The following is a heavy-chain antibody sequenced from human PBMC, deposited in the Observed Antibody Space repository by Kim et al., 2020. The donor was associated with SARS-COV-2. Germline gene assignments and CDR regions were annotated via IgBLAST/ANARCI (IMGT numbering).Heavy chain of an antibody. V-gene: IGHV3-33*01. CDR2: IWYDGSNK. CDR1: GFTFSSYG. Sequence: GGSLRLSCAASGFTFSSYGMHWVRQAPGKGLEWVAVIWYDGSNKYYADSVKGRFTISRDNSKNTLYLQMNSLRAEDTAVYYCARDRAPSSWYSKDAFDIWGQGTMVTVSS. CDR3: ARDRAPSSWYSKDAFDI. J-gene: IGHJ3*02. D-gene: IGHD6-13*01.